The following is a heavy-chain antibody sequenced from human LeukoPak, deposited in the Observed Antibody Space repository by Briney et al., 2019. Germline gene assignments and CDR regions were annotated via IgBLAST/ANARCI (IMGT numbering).Heavy chain of an antibody. CDR2: INPNSGGT. Sequence: ASVKVSCKASGYTFTGYYMHWVRRAPGQGLEWMGWINPNSGGTNYAQKFQGRVTMTRDTSISTAYMELSRLRSDDTAVYYCASFCGGDCYYDYMDVWGKGTTVTVSS. J-gene: IGHJ6*03. V-gene: IGHV1-2*02. CDR3: ASFCGGDCYYDYMDV. CDR1: GYTFTGYY. D-gene: IGHD2-21*01.